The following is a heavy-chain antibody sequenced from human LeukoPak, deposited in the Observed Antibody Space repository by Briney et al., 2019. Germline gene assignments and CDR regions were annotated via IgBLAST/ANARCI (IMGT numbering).Heavy chain of an antibody. J-gene: IGHJ6*03. CDR2: IYYSGST. D-gene: IGHD3-22*01. V-gene: IGHV4-59*01. CDR3: ARVAADSSGSYYYYYYMDV. CDR1: GGSISSYY. Sequence: SETLSLTCTVSGGSISSYYWSWIRQPPGKGLEWIGYIYYSGSTNYNPSLKSRVTISVDTSKNQFSLKLSSVTAADTAMYYCARVAADSSGSYYYYYYMDVWGKGTTVTISS.